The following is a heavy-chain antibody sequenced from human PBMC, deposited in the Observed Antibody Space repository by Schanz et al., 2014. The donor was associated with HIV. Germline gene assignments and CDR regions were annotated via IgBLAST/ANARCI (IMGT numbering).Heavy chain of an antibody. CDR1: GFTFSSYG. J-gene: IGHJ6*02. CDR2: IWYDGSKK. CDR3: ARDVSHDSSGHYSDYYYGMDV. D-gene: IGHD3-22*01. Sequence: QVQLVESGGGVVQPGRSLRLSCAASGFTFSSYGMHWVRQAPGKGLEWVAVIWYDGSKKYYADSVKGRFTISRDNSKNSLYLQMNSLRPEDTAVYYCARDVSHDSSGHYSDYYYGMDVWGQGTTVTVSS. V-gene: IGHV3-33*01.